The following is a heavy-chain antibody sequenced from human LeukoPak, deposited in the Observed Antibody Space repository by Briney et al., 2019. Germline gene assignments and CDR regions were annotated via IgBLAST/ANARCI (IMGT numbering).Heavy chain of an antibody. CDR3: ASLGQYSSSSAFFDY. J-gene: IGHJ4*02. CDR1: GIIFSNYW. D-gene: IGHD6-6*01. CDR2: INRDGSST. V-gene: IGHV3-74*01. Sequence: GGSLRLSCAASGIIFSNYWMHWVRQAPGKGLVWVSRINRDGSSTSYADSVKGRFTISRDNSKNTLYLQMNSLRAEDTAVYYCASLGQYSSSSAFFDYWGQGTLVTVSS.